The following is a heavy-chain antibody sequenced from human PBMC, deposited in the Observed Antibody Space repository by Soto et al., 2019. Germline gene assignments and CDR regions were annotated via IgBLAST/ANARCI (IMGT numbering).Heavy chain of an antibody. CDR1: GYTLTELS. D-gene: IGHD5-18*01. J-gene: IGHJ2*01. CDR3: ATGYSYGSYWFFDL. V-gene: IGHV1-24*01. CDR2: FDPVDGET. Sequence: ASVKVSCKVSGYTLTELSMHWVRQAPGKGLQWMGSFDPVDGETINAQRFQGRVTLTEDTSTDTVYMELNSLTSEDTAVYYCATGYSYGSYWFFDLWGRGTLVTV.